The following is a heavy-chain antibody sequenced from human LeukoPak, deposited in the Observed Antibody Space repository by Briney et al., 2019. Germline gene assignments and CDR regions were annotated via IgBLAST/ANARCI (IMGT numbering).Heavy chain of an antibody. V-gene: IGHV3-21*01. D-gene: IGHD4-17*01. CDR2: ISSGTSYI. CDR3: ARVGDYGDYVGFSDY. CDR1: GLTFSSYS. Sequence: GSLRLSCAASGLTFSSYSMNWVRQAPGKGLEWVSSISSGTSYIYYADSVKGRFTISRDNSKNTLYLQMNSLRAEDTAVYYCARVGDYGDYVGFSDYWGQGTLVTVSS. J-gene: IGHJ4*02.